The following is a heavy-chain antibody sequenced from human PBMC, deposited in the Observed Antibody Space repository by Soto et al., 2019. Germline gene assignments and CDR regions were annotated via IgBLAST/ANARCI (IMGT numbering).Heavy chain of an antibody. Sequence: GESLKISCKGSGYSFTSYWIGWVRQMPGKGLEWMGIIYPGDSDTRYSPSFQGQVTISADKSISTAYLQWSSLKASDTAMYYCATSMRAYSSGWLDAFDIWAQGTMVTVSS. CDR2: IYPGDSDT. J-gene: IGHJ3*02. V-gene: IGHV5-51*01. D-gene: IGHD6-19*01. CDR3: ATSMRAYSSGWLDAFDI. CDR1: GYSFTSYW.